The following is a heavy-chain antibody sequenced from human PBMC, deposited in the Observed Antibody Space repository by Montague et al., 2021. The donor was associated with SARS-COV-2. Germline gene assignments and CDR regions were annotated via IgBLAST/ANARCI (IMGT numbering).Heavy chain of an antibody. Sequence: SLSLSCAASGFTLSSYAMNWVRQAPGKGLEWVSSISGSDDTTYYADPVKGRFTISRDSSKNTLYLQMNSLRVEEMAVYYCAKGFTSWPRGLFDYWGQGSLVTVSS. V-gene: IGHV3-23*01. CDR1: GFTLSSYA. CDR3: AKGFTSWPRGLFDY. J-gene: IGHJ4*02. D-gene: IGHD2-2*01. CDR2: ISGSDDTT.